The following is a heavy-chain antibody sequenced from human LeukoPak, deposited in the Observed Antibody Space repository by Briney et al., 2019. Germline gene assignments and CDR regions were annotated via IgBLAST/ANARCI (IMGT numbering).Heavy chain of an antibody. CDR1: GGSISSGGYY. CDR2: IYYSGST. D-gene: IGHD3-22*01. Sequence: SQTLSLTCTVSGGSISSGGYYWSWIRQHPGKGLEWIGYIYYSGSTYYNPSLKSRVTISVDTSKNQFSPKLSSVTAADTAVYYCARGDDSSGYYCFDYWGQGTLVTVSS. CDR3: ARGDDSSGYYCFDY. V-gene: IGHV4-31*03. J-gene: IGHJ4*02.